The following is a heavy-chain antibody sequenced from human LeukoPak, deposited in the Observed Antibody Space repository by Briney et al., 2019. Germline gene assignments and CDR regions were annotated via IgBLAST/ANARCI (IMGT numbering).Heavy chain of an antibody. CDR3: ARYDQSADYAVGDY. CDR2: IYPGDSDT. J-gene: IGHJ4*02. CDR1: GYSFTSYW. Sequence: GESLKISCKGPGYSFTSYWIGWVRQMPVKGLEWMGIIYPGDSDTRYSPSFQGQVTISADKSISTAYLQWSSLKASDTAMYYCARYDQSADYAVGDYWGQGTLVTVSS. V-gene: IGHV5-51*01. D-gene: IGHD4/OR15-4a*01.